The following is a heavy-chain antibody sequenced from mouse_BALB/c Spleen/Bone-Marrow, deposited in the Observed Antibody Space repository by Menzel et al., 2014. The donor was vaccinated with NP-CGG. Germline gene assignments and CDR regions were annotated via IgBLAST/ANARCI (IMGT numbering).Heavy chain of an antibody. CDR2: IDPENGDT. Sequence: EVQLQQSGAELVKPGASVKLSCTASGFNIKDYYMHWVKQRPEQGLEWIGWIDPENGDTEYAPKFQGKATMTADTSSNTAYLQLSSLTSEDSAVYYCARSRNYRYDGDYAMDYWGQGTSVTVSS. V-gene: IGHV14-4*02. D-gene: IGHD2-14*01. CDR1: GFNIKDYY. CDR3: ARSRNYRYDGDYAMDY. J-gene: IGHJ4*01.